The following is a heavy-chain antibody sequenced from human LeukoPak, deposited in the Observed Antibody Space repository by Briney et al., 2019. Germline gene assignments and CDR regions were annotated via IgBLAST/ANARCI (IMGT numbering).Heavy chain of an antibody. CDR3: VLGSYYDFWSGYYFNAFDI. D-gene: IGHD3-3*01. Sequence: PGGSLRLSCAASGFTYSSYWMHWVRQAPGKGLVWVSRINSDGSSTSYADSVKGRFTISRDNAKNTLYLQMNSLRAEDTAVYYCVLGSYYDFWSGYYFNAFDIWGQGTMVTVSS. CDR2: INSDGSST. J-gene: IGHJ3*02. V-gene: IGHV3-74*01. CDR1: GFTYSSYW.